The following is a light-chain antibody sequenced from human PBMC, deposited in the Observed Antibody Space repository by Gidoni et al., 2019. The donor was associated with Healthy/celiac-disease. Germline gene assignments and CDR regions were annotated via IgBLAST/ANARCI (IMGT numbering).Light chain of an antibody. V-gene: IGKV1-33*01. J-gene: IGKJ3*01. CDR1: QDISNY. CDR3: QQYDNLPLFT. CDR2: DES. Sequence: VQINQSPSSLSASVGDRVTITCQVSQDISNYLKWYQQKPAKAPKLLIYDESNLETGVPSRCSGRGSGTDFISTISSMQPEDIATYYCQQYDNLPLFTFGPGTKVDIK.